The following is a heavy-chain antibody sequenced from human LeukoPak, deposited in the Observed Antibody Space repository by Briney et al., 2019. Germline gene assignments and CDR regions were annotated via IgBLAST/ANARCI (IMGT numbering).Heavy chain of an antibody. CDR1: GYTLTELS. D-gene: IGHD1-1*01. CDR2: FDPEDGET. V-gene: IGHV1-24*01. Sequence: ASVKVSCKVSGYTLTELSMHWVRQAPGKELEWMGGFDPEDGETIYAQKFQGRVTMTEDTSTDTAYMELSSLRAEDTAVYYCARDKRRDGYNLRRRLDCWGQGTLVTVSS. J-gene: IGHJ4*02. CDR3: ARDKRRDGYNLRRRLDC.